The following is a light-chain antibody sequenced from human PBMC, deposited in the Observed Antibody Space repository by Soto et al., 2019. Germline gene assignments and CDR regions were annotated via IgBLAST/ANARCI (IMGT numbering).Light chain of an antibody. Sequence: EIVMTQSPATLSVSPGGRATLSCRASESVSDNLAWYQQKPGQPPRLLIYGASTRATGILARFSGSGSGTEFTLTISSLQSEDFAVYYCQQYDTWPPMYTFGQGTNLEIK. CDR3: QQYDTWPPMYT. V-gene: IGKV3-15*01. CDR1: ESVSDN. J-gene: IGKJ2*01. CDR2: GAS.